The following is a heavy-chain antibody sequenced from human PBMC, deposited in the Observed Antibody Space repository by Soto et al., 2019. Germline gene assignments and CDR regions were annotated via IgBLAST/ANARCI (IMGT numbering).Heavy chain of an antibody. CDR1: GGSISSSSYY. Sequence: SETLSLTCTVSGGSISSSSYYWGWIRQPPGKGLEWIGSIYYSGSTYYNPSLKSRVTISVDTSKNQFSLKLSSVTAADTAVYYCASSSSGGPGHYYYYGMDVWGQGTTVTVSS. CDR2: IYYSGST. J-gene: IGHJ6*02. V-gene: IGHV4-39*01. CDR3: ASSSSGGPGHYYYYGMDV. D-gene: IGHD6-6*01.